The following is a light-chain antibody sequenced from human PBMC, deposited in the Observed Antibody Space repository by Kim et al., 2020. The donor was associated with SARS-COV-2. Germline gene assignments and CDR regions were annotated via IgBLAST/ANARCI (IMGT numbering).Light chain of an antibody. V-gene: IGLV4-69*01. J-gene: IGLJ3*02. Sequence: QPVLTQSPSASASLGASVKLTCTLSSGHSSYAIAWHQQQPETGPRYLMKLNSDGSHRKGDGIPDRFSVSSSGAERYLTISSLQSEDEADYYCQAWDTGVQGVFGGGTQLTVL. CDR3: QAWDTGVQGV. CDR2: LNSDGSH. CDR1: SGHSSYA.